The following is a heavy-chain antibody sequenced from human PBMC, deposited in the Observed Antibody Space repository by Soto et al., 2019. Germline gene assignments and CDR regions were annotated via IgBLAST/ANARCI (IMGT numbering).Heavy chain of an antibody. J-gene: IGHJ5*02. Sequence: EVQLVESGGGLVKPGGSLRLSCAASGFTFNTYTMNWVRQAPGKGLEWVSSISSSGRYIYYADSLKGRFTISRDNAKNSLYLQMTGLRAEDTAVYYCATDNGGFDPWGQGTLVTVSS. CDR2: ISSSGRYI. V-gene: IGHV3-21*02. D-gene: IGHD7-27*01. CDR3: ATDNGGFDP. CDR1: GFTFNTYT.